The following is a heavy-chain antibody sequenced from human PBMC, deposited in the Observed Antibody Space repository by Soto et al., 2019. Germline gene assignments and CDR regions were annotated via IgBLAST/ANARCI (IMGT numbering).Heavy chain of an antibody. Sequence: EVQLVESGGGLVKPGGSLRLSCAASGFTFSNAWMSWVRQAPGKGLEWVGRIKSKTDGGTRDYAAPVKGRFTMSRDDSNNKLYLQMSSLKTEDTAVYYCTTDDPINKNWGQGTLVTVSS. J-gene: IGHJ4*02. CDR2: IKSKTDGGTR. CDR3: TTDDPINKN. V-gene: IGHV3-15*05. CDR1: GFTFSNAW.